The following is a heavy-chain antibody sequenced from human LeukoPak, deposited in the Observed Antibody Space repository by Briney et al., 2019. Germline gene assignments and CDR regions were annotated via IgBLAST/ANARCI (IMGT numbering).Heavy chain of an antibody. CDR3: AKRAPFYDFWSSYQHAYFDY. CDR2: ISGSGGST. CDR1: GFTFSSYA. V-gene: IGHV3-23*01. J-gene: IGHJ4*02. Sequence: GGSLRLSCAASGFTFSSYAMSWVRQAPGKGLEWVSAISGSGGSTYYADSVKGRFTISRDNSKNTLYLQMNSLRAEDTAVYYCAKRAPFYDFWSSYQHAYFDYWGQGTLVTVSS. D-gene: IGHD3-3*01.